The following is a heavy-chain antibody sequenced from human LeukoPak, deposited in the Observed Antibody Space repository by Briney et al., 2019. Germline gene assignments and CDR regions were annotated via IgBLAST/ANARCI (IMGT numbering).Heavy chain of an antibody. Sequence: ASVKVSCKASGGTFSSYAISWVRQAPGQGLEWMGGIIPIFGTANYAQKFQGRVTITADKSTSTAYMELSSLRSEDTAVYYCARLTETYSSGYPLHYWGQGTLVTVSS. V-gene: IGHV1-69*06. J-gene: IGHJ4*02. CDR2: IIPIFGTA. D-gene: IGHD6-19*01. CDR1: GGTFSSYA. CDR3: ARLTETYSSGYPLHY.